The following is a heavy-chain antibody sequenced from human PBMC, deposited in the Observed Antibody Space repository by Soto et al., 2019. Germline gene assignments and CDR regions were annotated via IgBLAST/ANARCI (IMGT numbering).Heavy chain of an antibody. J-gene: IGHJ4*02. V-gene: IGHV3-23*01. CDR1: GFTFSRYA. Sequence: PGGSLRLSCAASGFTFSRYAMRCVRQTPGKGLEWVEAFSGTAVNTYYADSVNGRFTISRAPSKNTLCLQMNSLRAEDTAIYSCAKDKEAGGGSCFDSLGQGTLVTLSS. D-gene: IGHD2-15*01. CDR3: AKDKEAGGGSCFDS. CDR2: FSGTAVNT.